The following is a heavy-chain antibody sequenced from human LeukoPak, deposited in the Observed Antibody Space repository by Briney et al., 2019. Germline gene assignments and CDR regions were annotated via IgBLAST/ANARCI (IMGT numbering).Heavy chain of an antibody. CDR1: GFTFSSYS. Sequence: GGSLRLSCAASGFTFSSYSMNWVRQAPGKGLEWVSSISSSSSYIYYADSVKGRFTISRDNAKNSLYLQMNSLRAEDTAVYYCARLISGWYGTPWGQGTLVTVSS. CDR2: ISSSSSYI. V-gene: IGHV3-21*01. D-gene: IGHD6-19*01. J-gene: IGHJ4*02. CDR3: ARLISGWYGTP.